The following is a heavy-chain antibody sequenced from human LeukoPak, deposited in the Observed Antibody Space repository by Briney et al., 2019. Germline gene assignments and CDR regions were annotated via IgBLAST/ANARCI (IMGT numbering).Heavy chain of an antibody. CDR2: IYYSGST. Sequence: SETLSLTCAVYGGSFSGYYWSWIRQPPGKGLEWIGYIYYSGSTNYNPSLKSRVTISLDTSKTQFSLKLSSVTAADTAVYYCARARSSGYPDYWGQGTLVTVSS. CDR1: GGSFSGYY. J-gene: IGHJ4*02. CDR3: ARARSSGYPDY. D-gene: IGHD3-22*01. V-gene: IGHV4-59*01.